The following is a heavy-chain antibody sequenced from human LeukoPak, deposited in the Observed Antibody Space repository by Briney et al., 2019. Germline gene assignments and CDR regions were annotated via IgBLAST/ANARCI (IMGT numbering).Heavy chain of an antibody. V-gene: IGHV4-34*01. Sequence: PSETLSLTCAVYGGSSSGYYWSWIRQPPGKGLEWIGEINHSGSTNYNPSLKSRVTISVDTSKNQFSLKLSSVTAADTAAYYCARAYKLDYWGQGTLVTVSS. J-gene: IGHJ4*02. D-gene: IGHD2-2*01. CDR1: GGSSSGYY. CDR3: ARAYKLDY. CDR2: INHSGST.